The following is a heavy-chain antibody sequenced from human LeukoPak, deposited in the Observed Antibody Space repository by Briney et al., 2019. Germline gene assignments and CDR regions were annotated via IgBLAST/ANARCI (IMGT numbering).Heavy chain of an antibody. D-gene: IGHD6-13*01. CDR1: ASTFGDEY. Sequence: VGCLRLSCAGTASTFGDEYMRWVRQALEKRLEWISCVSNSGSTIYYADSVKGRFTISRDNVKNSLYLQMNSLRVEDTAVYYCARDGAYSASNIWGQGTMVAVSS. CDR3: ARDGAYSASNI. V-gene: IGHV3-11*01. J-gene: IGHJ3*02. CDR2: VSNSGSTI.